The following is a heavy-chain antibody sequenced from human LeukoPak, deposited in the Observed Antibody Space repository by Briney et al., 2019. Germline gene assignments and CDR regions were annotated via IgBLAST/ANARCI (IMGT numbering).Heavy chain of an antibody. J-gene: IGHJ4*02. Sequence: GGSLRLSCAASGFTFSSSAMNWVRQAPGKGLEWVSSINNVASHIYYAHSVKGRFTISRDNAKNSLYLQMNSLSDEDTAVYYCARALRWLQLDSWGQGTLVTVSS. D-gene: IGHD5-24*01. CDR1: GFTFSSSA. CDR3: ARALRWLQLDS. V-gene: IGHV3-21*04. CDR2: INNVASHI.